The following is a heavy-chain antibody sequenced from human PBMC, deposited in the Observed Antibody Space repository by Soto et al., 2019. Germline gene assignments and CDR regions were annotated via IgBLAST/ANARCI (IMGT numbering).Heavy chain of an antibody. CDR1: GYSISSSNW. V-gene: IGHV4-28*01. CDR3: ARREIQGPIDY. CDR2: IYYSGTT. Sequence: QVQLQESGPGLVKPSDTLSLTCAVSGYSISSSNWWGWIRQPPGKGLEWIGYIYYSGTTYYNPSLKSXXTXSXXPSKNQCSLKLTSVTAVDPAVYYCARREIQGPIDYWGQGTLVTVSS. J-gene: IGHJ4*02. D-gene: IGHD1-26*01.